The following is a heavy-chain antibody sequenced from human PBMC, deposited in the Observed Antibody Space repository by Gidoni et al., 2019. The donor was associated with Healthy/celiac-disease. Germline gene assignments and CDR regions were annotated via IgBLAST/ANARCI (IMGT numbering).Heavy chain of an antibody. CDR1: GFPFSSYA. V-gene: IGHV3-23*01. D-gene: IGHD2-2*01. CDR2: ISGSGGST. Sequence: EVQLLESGGGLVQPGGSLRLSCAASGFPFSSYAMSGVRQAPGKGLEWVSAISGSGGSTYYADSVKGRFTISRDNSKNTLYLQMNSLRAEDTAVYYCAFSPVPAAIGSNYYYYGMDVWGQGTTVTVSS. J-gene: IGHJ6*02. CDR3: AFSPVPAAIGSNYYYYGMDV.